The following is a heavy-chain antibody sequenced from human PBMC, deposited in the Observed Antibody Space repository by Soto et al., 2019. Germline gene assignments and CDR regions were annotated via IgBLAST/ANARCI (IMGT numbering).Heavy chain of an antibody. Sequence: SQTLSPTCAISGDSVSSNSAAWNWIRQSPSRGLEWLGRTYYRSKWFNDYAVSMKGRMTISPDTSKNQFSLQLNSVTPEDTAVYYCARAGTAASTSVFFDYWGQGAQVTVSS. J-gene: IGHJ4*02. CDR2: TYYRSKWFN. CDR1: GDSVSSNSAA. D-gene: IGHD6-13*01. V-gene: IGHV6-1*01. CDR3: ARAGTAASTSVFFDY.